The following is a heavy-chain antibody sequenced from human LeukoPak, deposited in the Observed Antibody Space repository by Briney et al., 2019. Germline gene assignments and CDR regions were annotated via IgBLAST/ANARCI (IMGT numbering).Heavy chain of an antibody. V-gene: IGHV4-39*07. CDR2: TQIPGKGLEWFGNYY. J-gene: IGHJ3*02. Sequence: SETLSLTCTVSDDSITSSDCYWGWIRQPPGKGLEWIGSTQIPGKGLEWFGNYYYYNPSLKSRVTMSLDTSKKQFSLKLSSVTAADTAVYYCARDWAGSGYHHGFDMWGQGTVVTVS. CDR3: ARDWAGSGYHHGFDM. CDR1: DDSITSSDCY. D-gene: IGHD3-22*01.